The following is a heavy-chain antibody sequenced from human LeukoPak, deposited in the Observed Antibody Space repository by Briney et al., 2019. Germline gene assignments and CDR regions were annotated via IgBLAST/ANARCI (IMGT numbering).Heavy chain of an antibody. Sequence: GGSLRLSCAASGFTFSSYGMSWVRQAPGKGLEWVSAISSSSSSTIYYADSVKGRFTISRDNAKNSLYLQMNSLRAEDTAVYYCARRGRGTTVTSYFDYWGQGTLVTVSS. CDR1: GFTFSSYG. V-gene: IGHV3-48*01. CDR2: ISSSSSSTI. D-gene: IGHD4-17*01. J-gene: IGHJ4*02. CDR3: ARRGRGTTVTSYFDY.